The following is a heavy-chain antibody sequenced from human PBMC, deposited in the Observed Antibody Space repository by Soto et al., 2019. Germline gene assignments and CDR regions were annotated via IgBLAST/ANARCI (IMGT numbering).Heavy chain of an antibody. D-gene: IGHD3-10*01. CDR3: ARTLLTYYYGSGSYWFDP. CDR2: IYYSGST. Sequence: TLSHPSTVSAGSIRSGGYYWSWLRLHTGKGLEWIGYIYYSGSTYYNPSLKSRVTISVDTSKNQFSLKLSSVTAADTAVYYCARTLLTYYYGSGSYWFDPWGQGSLVTVS. V-gene: IGHV4-31*03. J-gene: IGHJ5*02. CDR1: AGSIRSGGYY.